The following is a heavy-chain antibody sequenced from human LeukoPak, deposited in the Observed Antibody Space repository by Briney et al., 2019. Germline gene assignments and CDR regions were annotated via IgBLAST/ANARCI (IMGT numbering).Heavy chain of an antibody. D-gene: IGHD3-16*02. Sequence: GGSLRLSCAASAFTFSTYWMSWVRQAPGKGLEWVSAISGSGGSTYYADSVRGRFTISRDNSKNTLYLQMNSLRAEDTAVYYCAKGDYVWGSYRPFDYWGQGTLVTVSS. V-gene: IGHV3-23*01. CDR2: ISGSGGST. CDR1: AFTFSTYW. CDR3: AKGDYVWGSYRPFDY. J-gene: IGHJ4*02.